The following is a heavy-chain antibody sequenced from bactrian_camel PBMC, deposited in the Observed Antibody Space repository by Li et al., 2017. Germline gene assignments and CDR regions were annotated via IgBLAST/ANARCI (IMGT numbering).Heavy chain of an antibody. J-gene: IGHJ4*01. CDR3: GAGYAPGWLLLRGGAIF. CDR1: GYHRKRNC. Sequence: QVQLVESGGGSVQTGGSLRLSCVTSGYHRKRNCIGWFREAPGKEREGVAGINTDDGTAYYVDSVAGRFTLSRDNAKNTLYLQMSALKPDDTAVYYCGAGYAPGWLLLRGGAIFWGQGTQVTVS. D-gene: IGHD3*01. CDR2: INTDDGTA. V-gene: IGHV3S1*01.